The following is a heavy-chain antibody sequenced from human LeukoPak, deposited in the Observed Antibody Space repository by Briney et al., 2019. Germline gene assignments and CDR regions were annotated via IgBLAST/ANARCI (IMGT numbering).Heavy chain of an antibody. J-gene: IGHJ3*02. CDR2: IIPIFGTA. D-gene: IGHD5-18*01. V-gene: IGHV1-69*06. Sequence: ASVKVSCKASGGTFSSYAISWVRQAPGQGLEWMGGIIPIFGTANYAQKFQGRVTITADKSTSTAYMELSSLRSEDTAVYYCASSIQLWTDAFDIWGQGTMVTVSS. CDR1: GGTFSSYA. CDR3: ASSIQLWTDAFDI.